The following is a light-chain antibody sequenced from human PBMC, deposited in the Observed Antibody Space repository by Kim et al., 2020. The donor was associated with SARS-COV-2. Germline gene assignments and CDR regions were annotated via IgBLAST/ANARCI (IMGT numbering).Light chain of an antibody. CDR1: SSDVGGYNY. CDR2: DVS. Sequence: VTIACTRSSSDVGGYNYVSWYQQNPGKAPMLIIYDVSNRPSGVSDRFSGSKSGNTASLTISGLQAEDEADYYCSSYNSSSALVFGGGTQLTVL. J-gene: IGLJ3*02. V-gene: IGLV2-14*03. CDR3: SSYNSSSALV.